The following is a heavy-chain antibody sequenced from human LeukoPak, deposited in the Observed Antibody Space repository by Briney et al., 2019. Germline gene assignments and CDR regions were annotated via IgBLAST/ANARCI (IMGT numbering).Heavy chain of an antibody. J-gene: IGHJ6*02. V-gene: IGHV4-4*07. Sequence: SETLSLTCSVPGSSISNYSWSWIRQPAGKGLEWIGRFYKGGSTKYNFSLKSRVTMSVDTSKNLFSLKLSSVAAADTAVYYCARERYDFWSGHDKGMDVWGQGTTVTVSS. CDR1: GSSISNYS. D-gene: IGHD3-3*01. CDR3: ARERYDFWSGHDKGMDV. CDR2: FYKGGST.